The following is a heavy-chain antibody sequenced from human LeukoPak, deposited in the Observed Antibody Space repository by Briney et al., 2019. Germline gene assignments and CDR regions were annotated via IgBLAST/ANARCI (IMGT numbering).Heavy chain of an antibody. CDR3: AREGYYDFWSGIIETGYYGMDV. J-gene: IGHJ6*02. CDR2: INWDGGST. V-gene: IGHV3-20*04. Sequence: GGSLRLSCAASRFTFDDYGMSWVRQAPEKGRERVSDINWDGGSTVYADSVKGRFTISRDNAKNSLYLQMNSLRAEDTAVYYCAREGYYDFWSGIIETGYYGMDVWGQGTTVTVSS. CDR1: RFTFDDYG. D-gene: IGHD3-3*01.